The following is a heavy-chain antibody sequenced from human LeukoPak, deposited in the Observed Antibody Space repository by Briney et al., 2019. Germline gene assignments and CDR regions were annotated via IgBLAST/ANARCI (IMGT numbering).Heavy chain of an antibody. V-gene: IGHV3-7*01. CDR3: ATGWGSFDF. Sequence: PGGSLRLSCAASGFTFSSYWMSWVRQAPGKGLEWVANIKQDGSEKHYVDSVKGRFTISRDDAKNSLYLQMNSLRAEDTAIYYCATGWGSFDFWGQGTLVTVSS. J-gene: IGHJ4*02. D-gene: IGHD1-14*01. CDR1: GFTFSSYW. CDR2: IKQDGSEK.